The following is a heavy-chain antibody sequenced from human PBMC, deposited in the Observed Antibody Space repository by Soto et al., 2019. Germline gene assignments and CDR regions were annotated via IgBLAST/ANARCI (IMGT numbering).Heavy chain of an antibody. CDR1: AGSFSGYY. V-gene: IGHV4-34*01. CDR3: ARESPYYYDSSGYIPDY. D-gene: IGHD3-22*01. J-gene: IGHJ4*02. CDR2: INHSGSA. Sequence: SETLSLTCAIYAGSFSGYYWSWIRQPPGKGLEWIGEINHSGSANYNPSLKSRVTISVDTSKNQFSLKLSSVTAADTAVYYCARESPYYYDSSGYIPDYWGQGTLVTVSS.